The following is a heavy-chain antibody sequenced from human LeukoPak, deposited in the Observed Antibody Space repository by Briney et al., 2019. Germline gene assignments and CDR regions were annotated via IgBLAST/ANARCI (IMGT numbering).Heavy chain of an antibody. V-gene: IGHV3-48*04. CDR3: ARGGAGSPPYYGMDV. J-gene: IGHJ6*02. CDR1: GFTFSSYS. D-gene: IGHD3-10*01. CDR2: ISSSSSTI. Sequence: GGSLRLSCAASGFTFSSYSMNWVRQAPGKGLEWVSYISSSSSTIYYADSAKGRFTISRDNAKNSLYLQMNSLRAEDTAVYYCARGGAGSPPYYGMDVWGQGTTVTVSS.